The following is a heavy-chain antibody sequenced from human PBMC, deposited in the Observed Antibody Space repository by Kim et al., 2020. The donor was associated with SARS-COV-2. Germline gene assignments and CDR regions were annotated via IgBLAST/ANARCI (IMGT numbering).Heavy chain of an antibody. D-gene: IGHD6-6*01. Sequence: GGSLRLSCAASGFTFSNYGMHWVRQAPGKGLEWVAAAWYDGINKYYADSVKGRFTISRDNSENTVYLQMNSLRAEDTAVYYCVRELEYWIMHVWGQGTTV. CDR3: VRELEYWIMHV. CDR2: AWYDGINK. CDR1: GFTFSNYG. V-gene: IGHV3-33*01. J-gene: IGHJ6*02.